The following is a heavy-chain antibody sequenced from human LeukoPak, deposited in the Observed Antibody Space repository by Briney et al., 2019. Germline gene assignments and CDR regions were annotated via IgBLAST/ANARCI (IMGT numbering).Heavy chain of an antibody. D-gene: IGHD1-26*01. J-gene: IGHJ3*02. CDR1: GCSFSSSSNYY. V-gene: IGHV4-39*02. CDR2: IYYRGNT. CDR3: ARSWMVGEGAFDI. Sequence: PSETLSLTCVVSGCSFSSSSNYYCGWIRRPAGKGLEWIGGIYYRGNTDYNLYVKSRVTISVDTSKNHFSLKLNSMIAADMAVYYCARSWMVGEGAFDIWGQGTLVTVSS.